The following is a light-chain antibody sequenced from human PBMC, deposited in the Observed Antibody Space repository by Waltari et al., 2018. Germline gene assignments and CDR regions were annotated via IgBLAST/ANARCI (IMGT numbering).Light chain of an antibody. Sequence: DIQMTQSPSSLSASVGYRVTITCRAIQTISNYLNWYQQKPGKAPKLLIYTTSTLQSGVPSRFSGSGSGTDFTLTISSLQPEDFATYYCQQSYSSPRTFGQGTKVEIK. CDR1: QTISNY. V-gene: IGKV1-39*01. CDR2: TTS. J-gene: IGKJ1*01. CDR3: QQSYSSPRT.